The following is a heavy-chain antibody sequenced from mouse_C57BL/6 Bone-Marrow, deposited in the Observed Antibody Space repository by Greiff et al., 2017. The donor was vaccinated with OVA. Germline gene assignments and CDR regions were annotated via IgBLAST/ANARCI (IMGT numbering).Heavy chain of an antibody. CDR2: ISSGSSTI. CDR3: ARTYSNYVSWFAY. D-gene: IGHD2-5*01. V-gene: IGHV5-17*01. Sequence: EVKLVESGGGLVKPGGSLKLSCAASGFTFSDYGMHWVRQAPEKGLEWVAYISSGSSTIYYADTVKGRFTISRDNAKNTLFLQMTSLRSEDTAMYYCARTYSNYVSWFAYWGQGTLVTVSA. CDR1: GFTFSDYG. J-gene: IGHJ3*01.